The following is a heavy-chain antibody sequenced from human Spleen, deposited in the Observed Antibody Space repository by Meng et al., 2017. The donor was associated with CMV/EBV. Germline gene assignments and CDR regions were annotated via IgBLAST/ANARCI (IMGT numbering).Heavy chain of an antibody. J-gene: IGHJ4*02. CDR1: GTSSSTSNW. Sequence: VSGTSSSTSNWWSWVRQPPGKGLEWIGEVYHSGYTNYNPSLKSRVTMSVDRSKNQFSLRLSSVTAADTAIYYCARVTEYGGNCFDSWGQGTLVTVSS. D-gene: IGHD4/OR15-4a*01. V-gene: IGHV4-4*02. CDR3: ARVTEYGGNCFDS. CDR2: VYHSGYT.